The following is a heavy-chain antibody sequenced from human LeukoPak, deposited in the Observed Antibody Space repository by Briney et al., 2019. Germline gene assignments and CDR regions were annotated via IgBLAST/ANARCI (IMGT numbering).Heavy chain of an antibody. CDR3: ARGGYYDSSGYYWFDY. V-gene: IGHV4-59*01. D-gene: IGHD3-22*01. CDR1: GGSIGSYY. J-gene: IGHJ4*02. Sequence: SETLSLTCTVSGGSIGSYYWSWIRQPPGKGLEWIGYIYYSGSTNYNPSLKSRVTISVDTSKNQFSLKLSSVTAADTAVYYCARGGYYDSSGYYWFDYWGQGTLVTVSS. CDR2: IYYSGST.